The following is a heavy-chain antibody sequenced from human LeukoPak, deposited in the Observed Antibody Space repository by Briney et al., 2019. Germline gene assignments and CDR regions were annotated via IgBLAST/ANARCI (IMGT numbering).Heavy chain of an antibody. CDR1: GSTFSCYW. CDR3: ARRAPTRYFDY. CDR2: INNGGSTT. Sequence: PGRSLRLSCAASGSTFSCYWTHSARQAPGKGLGWVSAINNGGSTTAYADSVKGRFTISRDNAKNTLYLQMNSLRAEDTAVYYCARRAPTRYFDYWGQGTLVTVSS. V-gene: IGHV3-74*01. D-gene: IGHD5-24*01. J-gene: IGHJ4*02.